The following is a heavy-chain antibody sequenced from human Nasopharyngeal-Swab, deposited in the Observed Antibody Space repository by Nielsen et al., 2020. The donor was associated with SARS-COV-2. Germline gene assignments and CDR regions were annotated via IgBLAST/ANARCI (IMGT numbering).Heavy chain of an antibody. Sequence: SGSTLVKPTETLTLTCTVSGLSLSHARMGVSWIRQPLGKALEWLAHIFSNDEKSYSTSLKSRLTISKDTSKSQVVLTMTNMDPVDTATYYCAREDSSGSNYYGMDVWGQGTTVTVSS. V-gene: IGHV2-26*01. J-gene: IGHJ6*02. CDR2: IFSNDEK. CDR3: AREDSSGSNYYGMDV. D-gene: IGHD6-19*01. CDR1: GLSLSHARMG.